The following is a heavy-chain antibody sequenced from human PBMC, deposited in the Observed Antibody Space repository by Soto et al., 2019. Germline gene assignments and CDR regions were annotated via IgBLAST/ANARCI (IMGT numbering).Heavy chain of an antibody. CDR1: GGSISSSNYY. Sequence: QLQLQESGPGLVKPSETLSLTCTVSGGSISSSNYYWGWIRQPPGKGLEWIGNIYYSGTTFYNPSFKIRGTISVDTSKNQFSLKLSSVTAADTAVYYCARLRNASGWFVRYWGQGTLVTVSS. D-gene: IGHD6-19*01. V-gene: IGHV4-39*01. CDR2: IYYSGTT. CDR3: ARLRNASGWFVRY. J-gene: IGHJ4*02.